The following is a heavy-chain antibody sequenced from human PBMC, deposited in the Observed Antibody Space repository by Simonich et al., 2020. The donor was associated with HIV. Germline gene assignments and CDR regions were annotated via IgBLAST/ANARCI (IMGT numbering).Heavy chain of an antibody. CDR3: ARRHPTTVTTPYFDY. Sequence: VQLQQWGAGLLKPSETLSLTCAVYGGSFSGYYWSWICQPPGKGLEWNGEINHSGSTNYNPSLKSRVTISVDTSKNQFSLKLSSVTAADTAGYYCARRHPTTVTTPYFDYWGQGTLVTVSS. V-gene: IGHV4-34*01. J-gene: IGHJ4*02. CDR2: INHSGST. CDR1: GGSFSGYY. D-gene: IGHD4-17*01.